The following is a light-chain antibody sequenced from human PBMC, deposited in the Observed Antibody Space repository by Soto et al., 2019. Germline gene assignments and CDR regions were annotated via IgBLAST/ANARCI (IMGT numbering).Light chain of an antibody. J-gene: IGLJ2*01. CDR1: SSDVGGYNY. Sequence: QSALTQPASVSGSPGQSITISCTGTSSDVGGYNYVSWYQQHPGKAPKLMIYDVSNRPSGVSNRFSGSKSGNTPSLTISGLQAEDEADYYCSSYTSSSTRDVVFGGGTKLTVL. V-gene: IGLV2-14*01. CDR2: DVS. CDR3: SSYTSSSTRDVV.